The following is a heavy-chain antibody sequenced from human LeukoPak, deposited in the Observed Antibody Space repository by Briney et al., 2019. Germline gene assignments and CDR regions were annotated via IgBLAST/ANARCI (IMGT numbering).Heavy chain of an antibody. Sequence: SCPAGGSSCGSCALSWVGPAPFKGPEWVSTFSRSGPDTYYADSVKGRFTIFRDNSKNTLYLQMYSLRAEDTAVYYCPKGSLGSWYYFDYWGQGTLVSVSS. CDR1: GSSCGSCA. D-gene: IGHD6-13*01. V-gene: IGHV3-23*01. CDR3: PKGSLGSWYYFDY. J-gene: IGHJ4*02. CDR2: FSRSGPDT.